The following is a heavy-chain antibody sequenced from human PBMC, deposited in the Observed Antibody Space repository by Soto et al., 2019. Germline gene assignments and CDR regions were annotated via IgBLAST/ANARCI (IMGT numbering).Heavy chain of an antibody. CDR2: IYYSGST. J-gene: IGHJ6*02. CDR3: ARDHGYYDSSPPYYYYGMDV. Sequence: PSETLSLTCTVSGGSISSGGYYWSWIRQHPGKGLEWIGYIYYSGSTYYNPSLKSRVTISVDTSKNQFSLKLSSVTAADTAVYYCARDHGYYDSSPPYYYYGMDVCGQGTTVTVSS. D-gene: IGHD3-22*01. CDR1: GGSISSGGYY. V-gene: IGHV4-31*03.